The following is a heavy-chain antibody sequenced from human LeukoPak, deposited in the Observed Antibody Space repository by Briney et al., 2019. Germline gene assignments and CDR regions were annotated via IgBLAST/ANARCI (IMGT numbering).Heavy chain of an antibody. CDR2: IYYSGTS. CDR3: ARGKLVVPAAMRDY. J-gene: IGHJ4*02. Sequence: SETLSLTCTVSGGSIISTSYYWGWIRQPPGERPEWIGNIYYSGTSYYNPSLKSRGTISVDSSKNQVSLKLTSVTAADTAVYYCARGKLVVPAAMRDYWGQGTLVTASS. V-gene: IGHV4-39*01. D-gene: IGHD2-2*01. CDR1: GGSIISTSYY.